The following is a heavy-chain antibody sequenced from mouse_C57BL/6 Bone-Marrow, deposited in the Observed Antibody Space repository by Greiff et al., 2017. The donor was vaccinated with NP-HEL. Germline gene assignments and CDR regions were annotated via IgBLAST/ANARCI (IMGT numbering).Heavy chain of an antibody. CDR1: GYTFTDYY. V-gene: IGHV1-76*01. CDR3: ARLWLGYAMDY. Sequence: VQLKQSGAELVRPGASVKLSCKASGYTFTDYYINWVKQRPGQGLEWIARIYPGSGNTYYNEKFKGKATLTAEKSSSTAYMQLSSLTSEDSAVYFCARLWLGYAMDYWGQGTSVTVSS. J-gene: IGHJ4*01. D-gene: IGHD2-2*01. CDR2: IYPGSGNT.